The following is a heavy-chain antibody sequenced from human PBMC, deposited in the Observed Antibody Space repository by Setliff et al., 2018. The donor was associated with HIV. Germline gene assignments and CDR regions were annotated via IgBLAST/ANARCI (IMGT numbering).Heavy chain of an antibody. CDR3: ARRPAGAVAGGYGMDV. CDR1: GPYSISSGFY. J-gene: IGHJ6*02. D-gene: IGHD6-19*01. V-gene: IGHV4-38-2*01. CDR2: INHSGGT. Sequence: SETLSLTCAVSGPYSISSGFYWGWIRQPPGKGLEWIGEINHSGGTNYNPSLKSRVTMSVDTSKNQFSLKLSSVTAADTAVYYCARRPAGAVAGGYGMDVWGQGTTVTVSS.